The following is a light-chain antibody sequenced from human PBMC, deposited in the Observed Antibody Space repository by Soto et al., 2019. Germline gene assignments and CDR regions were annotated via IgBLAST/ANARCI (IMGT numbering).Light chain of an antibody. J-gene: IGKJ4*01. CDR3: MHALQPPLT. CDR2: LGS. V-gene: IGKV2-28*01. CDR1: QSLLHSNGFNY. Sequence: DIVMTQSPLSLPVTPGEPASISCRSSQSLLHSNGFNYLDWYLQKPGQSPQLLIFLGSNRASGVTDKFSGSGSGTDFTLKISRVEAEDVGVYYCMHALQPPLTFGGGTKVEIK.